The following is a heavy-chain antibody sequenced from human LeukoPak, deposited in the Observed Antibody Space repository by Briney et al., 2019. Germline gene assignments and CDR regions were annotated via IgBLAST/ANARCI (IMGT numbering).Heavy chain of an antibody. CDR3: ARDRDYDILTGYYFWFDP. Sequence: GGSLILSCAASGFTFSSYSMNWVRQAPGKGLEWVSSISSSSSYIYYADSVKGRFSISRDNAKNSLYLQMNSLRAEDTAVYYCARDRDYDILTGYYFWFDPWGQGTLVTVSS. J-gene: IGHJ5*02. CDR2: ISSSSSYI. CDR1: GFTFSSYS. V-gene: IGHV3-21*01. D-gene: IGHD3-9*01.